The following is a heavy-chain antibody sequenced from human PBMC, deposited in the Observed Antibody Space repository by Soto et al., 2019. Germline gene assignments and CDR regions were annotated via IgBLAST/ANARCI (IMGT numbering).Heavy chain of an antibody. V-gene: IGHV1-18*01. CDR1: GYTFTSYG. CDR3: ARDLRRTTVTTLGY. J-gene: IGHJ4*02. D-gene: IGHD4-17*01. Sequence: GASVKVSCKASGYTFTSYGISWVRQAPGQGLEWMGWISAYNGNTNYAQKLQGRVTMTTDTSTSTAYMELRSLRSDDTAVYYCARDLRRTTVTTLGYWGQGTLVTVSS. CDR2: ISAYNGNT.